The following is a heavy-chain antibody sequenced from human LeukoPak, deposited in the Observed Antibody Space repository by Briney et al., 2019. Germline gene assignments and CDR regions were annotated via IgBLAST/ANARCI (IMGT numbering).Heavy chain of an antibody. CDR1: GGSFSGYY. D-gene: IGHD5-18*01. CDR2: INHSGST. CDR3: ARDISDTAMVAYFDY. Sequence: SETLSLTCAVYGGSFSGYYWSWIRQPPGKGLEWIGEINHSGSTNYNPSLKSRVTISIDASKNQFSLKLSSVTAADTAVYYCARDISDTAMVAYFDYWGQGTLVTVSS. J-gene: IGHJ4*02. V-gene: IGHV4-34*01.